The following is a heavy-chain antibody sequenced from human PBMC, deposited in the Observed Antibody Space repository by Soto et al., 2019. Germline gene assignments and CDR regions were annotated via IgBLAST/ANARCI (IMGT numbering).Heavy chain of an antibody. J-gene: IGHJ5*02. D-gene: IGHD6-19*01. CDR1: GFSLSTSVVG. CDR3: GRGLLETVPDSNWLVA. CDR2: IYLDDDK. Sequence: SGPTLVNPTQTLTLTCTFSGFSLSTSVVGVGWIRQPPGKALEWLALIYLDDDKRYSPSLKSRLTITKDTSKNQVVLTMTTMDPLETATSYCGRGLLETVPDSNWLVAWGQGTIVTIAS. V-gene: IGHV2-5*02.